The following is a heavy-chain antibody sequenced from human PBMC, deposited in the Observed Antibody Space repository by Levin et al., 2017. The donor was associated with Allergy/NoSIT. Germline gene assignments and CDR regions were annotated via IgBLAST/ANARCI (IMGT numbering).Heavy chain of an antibody. D-gene: IGHD2-15*01. CDR3: AAASSYYYYGMDV. Sequence: GESLKISCKASGYTFTGYYMHWVRQAPGQGLEWMGWINPNSGGTNYAQKFQGRVTMTRDTSISTAYMELNRLRSDDTAVYYCAAASSYYYYGMDVWGQGTTVTVSS. V-gene: IGHV1-2*02. CDR1: GYTFTGYY. CDR2: INPNSGGT. J-gene: IGHJ6*02.